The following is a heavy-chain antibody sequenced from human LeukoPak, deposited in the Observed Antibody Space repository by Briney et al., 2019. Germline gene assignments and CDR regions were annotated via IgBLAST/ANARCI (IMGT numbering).Heavy chain of an antibody. J-gene: IGHJ6*03. Sequence: ASVKVSCKATSRISWVRQAPGQGLEWMGWIGTYGGDTNYAQKFQGRVTMTRDTSISTAYMELSRLRSDDTAVYYCARGGCSSTSCPNYYCYYMDVWGKGTTVTVSS. V-gene: IGHV1-2*02. CDR1: TSR. CDR3: ARGGCSSTSCPNYYCYYMDV. CDR2: IGTYGGDT. D-gene: IGHD2-2*01.